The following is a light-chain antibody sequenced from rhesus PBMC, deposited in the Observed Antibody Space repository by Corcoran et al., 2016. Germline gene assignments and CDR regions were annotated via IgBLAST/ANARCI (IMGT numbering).Light chain of an antibody. CDR1: QGISSY. Sequence: DIQMTQSPSSLSASVGDRVTITWRASQGISSYLAWYQQKPGKAPKLLIYKAFTLQSGVPSRFSGSGSGTDFTLTISSLQPEDFVTYYCQQRNSYPPTFGGGTKVEIK. V-gene: IGKV1-25*01. J-gene: IGKJ4*01. CDR3: QQRNSYPPT. CDR2: KAF.